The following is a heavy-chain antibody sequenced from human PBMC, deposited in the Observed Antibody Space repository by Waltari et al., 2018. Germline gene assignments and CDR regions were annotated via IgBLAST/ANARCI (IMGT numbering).Heavy chain of an antibody. CDR3: TRALWLGELYDY. J-gene: IGHJ4*02. Sequence: EVQLDESGGGLVQPGGSLSLSCSASGFTFTSYLMNWVRQAPGKGLVWVARINSDGSITTYADSVKGRFTISRDNAKNTVYLQMNSLRVEDTAVYYCTRALWLGELYDYWGQGTLVTVSS. D-gene: IGHD3-10*01. CDR1: GFTFTSYL. V-gene: IGHV3-74*01. CDR2: INSDGSIT.